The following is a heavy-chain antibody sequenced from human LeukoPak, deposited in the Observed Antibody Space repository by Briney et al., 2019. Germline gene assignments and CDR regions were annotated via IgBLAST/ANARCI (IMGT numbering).Heavy chain of an antibody. D-gene: IGHD1-26*01. J-gene: IGHJ4*02. V-gene: IGHV4-59*01. CDR3: ARGTSGSYHWNFHY. CDR2: IDYSGST. CDR1: GGSISSYY. Sequence: PSETLSLTCTVSGGSISSYYWSWIRQPAGKGLEWIGYIDYSGSTSYNPSLKSRVTISVDTSKNQFSLKLSSVTAADTAVYYCARGTSGSYHWNFHYWGQGTLVTVSS.